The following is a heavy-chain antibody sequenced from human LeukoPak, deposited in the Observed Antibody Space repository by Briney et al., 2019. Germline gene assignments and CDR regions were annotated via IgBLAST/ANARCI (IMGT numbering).Heavy chain of an antibody. CDR3: ARLLWNGRGAFDI. J-gene: IGHJ3*02. V-gene: IGHV4-59*08. Sequence: SETLSLTCTVSGGSISSYYWSWIRQPPGKGLEGRGYIYYSGSTNYNPSLKSRVTISVDTSKNQFSLKVSSVTAADTAVYYCARLLWNGRGAFDILGRGTLVTVSS. CDR2: IYYSGST. CDR1: GGSISSYY. D-gene: IGHD1-1*01.